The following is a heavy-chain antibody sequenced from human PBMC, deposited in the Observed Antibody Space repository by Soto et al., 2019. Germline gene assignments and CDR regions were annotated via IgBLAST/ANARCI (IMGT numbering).Heavy chain of an antibody. CDR1: GGSVSSGSYY. Sequence: QVQLQESGPGLVKPSETLSLTCTVSGGSVSSGSYYWSWIRQPPGKGLEWIGYIYYSGSTNYNPSLKSRVTISVHTAKNQFSLKLNSVTAADTAVYYCASYSSGWYDVSYWGQGTLVTVSS. J-gene: IGHJ4*02. CDR2: IYYSGST. CDR3: ASYSSGWYDVSY. D-gene: IGHD6-19*01. V-gene: IGHV4-61*01.